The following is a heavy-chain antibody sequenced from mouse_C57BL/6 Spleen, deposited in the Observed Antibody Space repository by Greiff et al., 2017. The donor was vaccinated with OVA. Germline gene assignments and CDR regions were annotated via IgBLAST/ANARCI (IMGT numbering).Heavy chain of an antibody. J-gene: IGHJ1*03. D-gene: IGHD1-1*01. Sequence: SGTVLARPGASVKMSCKTSGYTFTSYWMHWVKQRPGQGLEWIGAIYPGNSDTSYNQKFKGKAKLTAVTSASTAYMELSSLTNEDSAVYYCTREMYYGSSPSYWYFDVWGTGTTVTVSS. V-gene: IGHV1-5*01. CDR1: GYTFTSYW. CDR2: IYPGNSDT. CDR3: TREMYYGSSPSYWYFDV.